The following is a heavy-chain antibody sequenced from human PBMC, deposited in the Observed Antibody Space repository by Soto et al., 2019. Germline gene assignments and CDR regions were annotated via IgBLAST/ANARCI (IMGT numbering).Heavy chain of an antibody. CDR1: GYTFTSYA. J-gene: IGHJ4*02. V-gene: IGHV1-3*01. CDR2: INGGNGNT. CDR3: AMVSGIAVTEV. D-gene: IGHD6-19*01. Sequence: QVQLVQSGAEVKKPGASVKVSCKASGYTFTSYAMHWVRQAPGQRLEWMGWINGGNGNTKYSQKFQGRVTITRDTSASTASIELTSLRSEDTAVYYCAMVSGIAVTEVWGQGVLVTVSS.